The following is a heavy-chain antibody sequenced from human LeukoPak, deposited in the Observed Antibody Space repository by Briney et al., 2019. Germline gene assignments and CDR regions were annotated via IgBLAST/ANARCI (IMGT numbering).Heavy chain of an antibody. V-gene: IGHV1-2*02. J-gene: IGHJ3*02. D-gene: IGHD5-12*01. CDR2: INPNSGGT. Sequence: ASVKVSCKASGYTFTGYYMHWVRQAPGQGLEWMGWINPNSGGTNYAQKFQGRVTMTRDTSISTAYMELSRLRSDDTAVYYCAYDIVATTNHALDIWGQGTMVTVSS. CDR1: GYTFTGYY. CDR3: AYDIVATTNHALDI.